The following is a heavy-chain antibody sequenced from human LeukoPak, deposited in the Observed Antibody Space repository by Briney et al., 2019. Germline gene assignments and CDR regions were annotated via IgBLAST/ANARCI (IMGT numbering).Heavy chain of an antibody. Sequence: PGGSLRLSSAASGFTFSSYSMNWVRQAPGKGLEWVSSISSSSSYIYYADSVKGRFTISRDNAKNSLYLQMNSLRAEDTAVYYCARVLRYFDWLFYYGMDVWGQGTTVTVSS. V-gene: IGHV3-21*01. CDR3: ARVLRYFDWLFYYGMDV. CDR2: ISSSSSYI. CDR1: GFTFSSYS. D-gene: IGHD3-9*01. J-gene: IGHJ6*02.